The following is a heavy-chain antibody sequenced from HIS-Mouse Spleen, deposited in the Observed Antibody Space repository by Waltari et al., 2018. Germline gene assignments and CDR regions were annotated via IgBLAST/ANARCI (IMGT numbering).Heavy chain of an antibody. CDR2: INPNSGGT. CDR1: GYTFTGYY. Sequence: QVQLVQSGAEVKKPGALVKVSCKASGYTFTGYYMHWVRPAPGKGLEWMGWINPNSGGTNYAQKVQGRVTMTRDTSISTAYMELSRLRSDDTAVYYCARDSRYFDWLSQDYWGQGTLVTVSS. J-gene: IGHJ4*02. V-gene: IGHV1-2*02. D-gene: IGHD3-9*01. CDR3: ARDSRYFDWLSQDY.